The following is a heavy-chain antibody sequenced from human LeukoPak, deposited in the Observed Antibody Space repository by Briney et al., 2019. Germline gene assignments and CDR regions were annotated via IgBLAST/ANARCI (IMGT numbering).Heavy chain of an antibody. J-gene: IGHJ4*02. Sequence: PGGSLGLSCAASGFTFSSYWMHWVRQAPGKGLVWVSRNGSSTPYADSVKGRLSIYIENAKNTLYLQMNSLRAEDTAVYYCARSNHGCHDYWGQGTLVTVSS. V-gene: IGHV3-74*01. CDR1: GFTFSSYW. CDR2: NGSST. D-gene: IGHD4-11*01. CDR3: ARSNHGCHDY.